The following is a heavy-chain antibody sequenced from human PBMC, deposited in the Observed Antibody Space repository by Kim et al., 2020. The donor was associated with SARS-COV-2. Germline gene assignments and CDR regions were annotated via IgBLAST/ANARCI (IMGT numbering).Heavy chain of an antibody. D-gene: IGHD1-26*01. CDR3: ARDRAASHLSGFDL. CDR1: GGTFSSYA. CDR2: IIPILGIA. Sequence: SVKVSCKASGGTFSSYAISWVRQAPGQGLEWMGRIIPILGIANYAQKFQGRVTITADKSTSTAYMELSSLRSEDTAVYYCARDRAASHLSGFDLWGRGTLVTVSS. J-gene: IGHJ2*01. V-gene: IGHV1-69*04.